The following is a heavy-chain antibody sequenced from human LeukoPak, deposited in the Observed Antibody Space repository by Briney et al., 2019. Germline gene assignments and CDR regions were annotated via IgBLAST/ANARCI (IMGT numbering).Heavy chain of an antibody. J-gene: IGHJ5*01. CDR1: GGSISSSSYY. Sequence: SETLSLTCTVSGGSISSSSYYWRWIRQPPGKGLEWIGSIYYSGSTYYNPSLKSRVTISVDTSKNQFSLKLTSVTAADTAVYFCPRRIDSLATIDSWGQGTLVTVSS. D-gene: IGHD4/OR15-4a*01. CDR2: IYYSGST. V-gene: IGHV4-39*01. CDR3: PRRIDSLATIDS.